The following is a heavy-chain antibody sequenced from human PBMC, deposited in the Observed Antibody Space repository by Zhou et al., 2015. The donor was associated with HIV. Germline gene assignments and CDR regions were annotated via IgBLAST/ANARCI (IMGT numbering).Heavy chain of an antibody. CDR3: ARCVVVAASPYYYYGMDV. Sequence: QVQLVQSGAEVKKPGSSVKVSCKASGGTFSSYAISWVRQAPGQGLEWMGGIIPIFGTANYAQKFQGRVTITADESTSTAYMELSSLRSEDTAVYYCARCVVVAASPYYYYGMDVWGQGTTVTVSS. J-gene: IGHJ6*02. CDR2: IIPIFGTA. CDR1: GGTFSSYA. D-gene: IGHD2-15*01. V-gene: IGHV1-69*01.